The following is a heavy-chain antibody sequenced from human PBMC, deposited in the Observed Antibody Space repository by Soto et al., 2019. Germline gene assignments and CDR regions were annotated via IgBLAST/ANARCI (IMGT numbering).Heavy chain of an antibody. J-gene: IGHJ4*02. Sequence: XGSLRLSCLASGIPFGSRAMSWVRQAPGEGLEWVSTITDTGGDTKYADSVRGRFTMSRDNSKKTLYLQMNSLRVEDSALYYCARGSTDSYPGSRIFDFWGRGTLVTVSS. CDR3: ARGSTDSYPGSRIFDF. D-gene: IGHD3-10*01. CDR1: GIPFGSRA. CDR2: ITDTGGDT. V-gene: IGHV3-23*01.